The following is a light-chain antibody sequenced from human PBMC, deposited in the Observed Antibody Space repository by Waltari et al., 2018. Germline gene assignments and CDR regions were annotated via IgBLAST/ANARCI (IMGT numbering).Light chain of an antibody. Sequence: DIVMTQSPDSLAVSLCERASINCKSSQSVLYSSSSQNYLAWYQQKPGQPPKLLITWASTRESGVPDRFSGSGSGTDFTLTISSLQAEDVAVYFCQQYYGIPTFGQGTKVEIK. V-gene: IGKV4-1*01. CDR1: QSVLYSSSSQNY. CDR3: QQYYGIPT. J-gene: IGKJ1*01. CDR2: WAS.